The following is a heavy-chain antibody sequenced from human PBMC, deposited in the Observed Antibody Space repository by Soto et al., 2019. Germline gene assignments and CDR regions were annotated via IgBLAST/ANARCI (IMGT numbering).Heavy chain of an antibody. CDR1: GYTFTSYD. CDR3: ARGQSNLWLGELFSYYYYMDV. J-gene: IGHJ6*03. CDR2: MNPNSGNT. V-gene: IGHV1-8*01. D-gene: IGHD3-10*01. Sequence: QVQLVQSGAEVKKPGASVKVSCKASGYTFTSYDINWVRQATGQGLEWMGWMNPNSGNTGYAQKFQGRVTMTRNTSISTAYMELSSLRSEDTAVYYCARGQSNLWLGELFSYYYYMDVWGKGTTVTVSS.